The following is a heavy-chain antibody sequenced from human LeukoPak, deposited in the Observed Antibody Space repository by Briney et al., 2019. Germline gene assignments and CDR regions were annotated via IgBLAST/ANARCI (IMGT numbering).Heavy chain of an antibody. CDR1: GYTFTGYY. D-gene: IGHD3-10*01. Sequence: ASVKVSCKASGYTFTGYYMHWVRQAPGQGLEWMGWINPNSGGTNYAQKFQDRVTMTRDTSISTAYMELSRLRFADTAVYYCARVRPGYYGSGSYEDYWGQGTLVTVSS. CDR3: ARVRPGYYGSGSYEDY. CDR2: INPNSGGT. J-gene: IGHJ4*02. V-gene: IGHV1-2*02.